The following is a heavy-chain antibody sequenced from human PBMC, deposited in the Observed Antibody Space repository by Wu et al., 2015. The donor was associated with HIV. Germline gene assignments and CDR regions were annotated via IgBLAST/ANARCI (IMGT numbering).Heavy chain of an antibody. CDR1: GYRFINYG. V-gene: IGHV1-18*01. CDR3: ARDGSLSALENWFDP. Sequence: QVQLVQSGPEVKKPGSSVKVSCKASGYRFINYGINWVRQAPGQGLECLGWISTYNGNTNYAQKFQGRVTMTTDTSTSTAYMELRSLRSDDTAVYYCARDGSLSALENWFDPWGQG. CDR2: ISTYNGNT. J-gene: IGHJ5*02. D-gene: IGHD3-10*01.